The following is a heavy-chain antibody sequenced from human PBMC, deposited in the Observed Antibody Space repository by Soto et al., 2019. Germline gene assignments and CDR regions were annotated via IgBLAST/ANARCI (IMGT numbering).Heavy chain of an antibody. D-gene: IGHD4-17*01. Sequence: EVLLVESGGGLVQSGGSLRLSCAASTSTFSRYGMNWVRQAPGKGLEWISFISPSGVTIYYADSVRGRFTISRDNAKNSRFLQMNSLRDDDTAVYYWDRGVTTVATIGAHGGKGTLVTVS. V-gene: IGHV3-48*02. CDR2: ISPSGVTI. CDR1: TSTFSRYG. J-gene: IGHJ4*02. CDR3: DRGVTTVATIGAH.